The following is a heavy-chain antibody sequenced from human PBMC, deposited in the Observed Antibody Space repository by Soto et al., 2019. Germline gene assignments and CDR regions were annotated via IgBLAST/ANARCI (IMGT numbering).Heavy chain of an antibody. J-gene: IGHJ4*02. V-gene: IGHV4-59*11. CDR3: ATSRGSGWYEGEYYFDY. Sequence: SETLSLTCTVSGGSISSHYWSWIRQPPGKGLEWIGYIYYSGSTNYNPSLKRRVTISVDTSKNQFSLKLSSVTAADTAVYYCATSRGSGWYEGEYYFDYWGQGILVTVSS. CDR1: GGSISSHY. CDR2: IYYSGST. D-gene: IGHD6-19*01.